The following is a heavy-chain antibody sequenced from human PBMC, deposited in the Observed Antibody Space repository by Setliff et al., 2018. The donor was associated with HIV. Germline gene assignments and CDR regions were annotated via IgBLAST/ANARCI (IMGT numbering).Heavy chain of an antibody. J-gene: IGHJ4*02. CDR1: GFTFNNFG. Sequence: GGSLRLSCATSGFTFNNFGMYWVRQAPGKGLEWVAFIRYDGSNGYYADSVKGRFTISRDNSKKTLYLQMNSLRAEDTAVYYCVKGRSGNYHWWGQGTLVTAPQ. V-gene: IGHV3-30*02. CDR2: IRYDGSNG. CDR3: VKGRSGNYHW. D-gene: IGHD1-26*01.